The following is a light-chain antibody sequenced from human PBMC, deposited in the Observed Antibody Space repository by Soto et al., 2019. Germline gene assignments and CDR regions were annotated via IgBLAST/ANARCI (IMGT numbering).Light chain of an antibody. CDR1: SSNIGAGYD. V-gene: IGLV1-40*01. CDR2: GNT. J-gene: IGLJ2*01. CDR3: LYVDSRLSVV. Sequence: QSVLTQPPSVSGAPGQRVTISCTGSSSNIGAGYDVHWYQQLPGRAPKLLIYGNTNRPSGVPDRFSGSKSGTSASLAITGNPAEDAADYYWLYVDSRLSVVFGGGTKLTVL.